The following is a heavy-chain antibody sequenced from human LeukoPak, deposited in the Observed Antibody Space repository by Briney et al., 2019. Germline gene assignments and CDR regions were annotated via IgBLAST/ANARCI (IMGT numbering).Heavy chain of an antibody. D-gene: IGHD3-9*01. V-gene: IGHV3-7*01. J-gene: IGHJ6*02. Sequence: GGSLRLSCAASGFTFSSYWMSWVRQAPGKGLEWVANIKQDGSEKYYVDSVKGRFTVSRDNAKNSLYLQMNSLRAEDTAVYYCARESRYFDWFPIMDVWGQGTTVTVSS. CDR1: GFTFSSYW. CDR2: IKQDGSEK. CDR3: ARESRYFDWFPIMDV.